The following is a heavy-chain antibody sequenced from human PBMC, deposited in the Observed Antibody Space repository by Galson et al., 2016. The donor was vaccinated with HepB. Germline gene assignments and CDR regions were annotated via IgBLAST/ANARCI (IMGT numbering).Heavy chain of an antibody. CDR3: ARPLNMAFDY. V-gene: IGHV4-39*01. J-gene: IGHJ4*02. Sequence: SETLSLTCTVSGGSISSGSYFWSWVRQPPGKGLEWIGNIYYRGNTYYNPSLNSRVTISVDTSKNQFSLKLSSVPAADTAVYYCARPLNMAFDYWGQGYLVTVSS. CDR2: IYYRGNT. D-gene: IGHD5-24*01. CDR1: GGSISSGSYF.